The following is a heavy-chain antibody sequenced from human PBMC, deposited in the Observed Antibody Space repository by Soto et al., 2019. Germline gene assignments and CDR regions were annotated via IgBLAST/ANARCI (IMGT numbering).Heavy chain of an antibody. Sequence: SETLSLTCTVSGGSISSSSYYWGWIRQPPGKGLEWIGSIYYSGSTYYNPSLKSRVTISVDTSKNQFSLKLGSVTAADTAVYYCARHVTPYGMDVWGQGTTVTVSS. J-gene: IGHJ6*02. CDR2: IYYSGST. D-gene: IGHD2-21*02. CDR3: ARHVTPYGMDV. CDR1: GGSISSSSYY. V-gene: IGHV4-39*01.